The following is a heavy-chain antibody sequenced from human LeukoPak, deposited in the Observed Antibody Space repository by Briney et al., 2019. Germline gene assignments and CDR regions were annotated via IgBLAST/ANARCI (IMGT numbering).Heavy chain of an antibody. D-gene: IGHD1-26*01. Sequence: GGSLRLSCAASGFTFSSFAMSWVRQAPGKGLEWVSLLSGNGDATYYADSVKGRFTISRDNPKNTLYLQMNSLRAEDTAIYYCAKDVGTTILDYWGQGTLVTVSS. J-gene: IGHJ4*02. CDR1: GFTFSSFA. V-gene: IGHV3-23*01. CDR3: AKDVGTTILDY. CDR2: LSGNGDAT.